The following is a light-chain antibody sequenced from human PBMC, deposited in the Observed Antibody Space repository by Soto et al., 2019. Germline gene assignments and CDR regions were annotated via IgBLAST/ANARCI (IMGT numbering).Light chain of an antibody. CDR3: QQFASYPLT. V-gene: IGKV3-11*01. Sequence: EIVLTQSPATLSLSPGERATLSCRASQSVNSYLAWYQQKPGQAPRLLIYDASNRATGIPDRFSGGGSGTDFTLTISRLEPEDFAVYYCQQFASYPLTFGGGTKVDI. CDR2: DAS. J-gene: IGKJ4*01. CDR1: QSVNSY.